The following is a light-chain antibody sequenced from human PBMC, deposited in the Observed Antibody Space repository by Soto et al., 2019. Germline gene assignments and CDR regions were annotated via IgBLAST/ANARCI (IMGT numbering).Light chain of an antibody. CDR2: DNS. CDR1: TSNIGSNY. V-gene: IGLV1-51*01. Sequence: QSVLTQPPSVSAAPGQRVTISCSGSTSNIGSNYVSLYQQLPGTAPKLLIYDNSQRPSGIPDRFSGSKPGTSATLDITGLQTGDEADYFCGTWDNSLSSFVFATGTKVTVL. CDR3: GTWDNSLSSFV. J-gene: IGLJ1*01.